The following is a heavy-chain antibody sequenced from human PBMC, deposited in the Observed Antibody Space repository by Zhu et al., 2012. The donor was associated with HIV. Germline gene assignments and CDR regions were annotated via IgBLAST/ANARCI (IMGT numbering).Heavy chain of an antibody. CDR3: ARAPDAVDI. CDR1: GASINSFF. J-gene: IGHJ3*02. V-gene: IGHV4-59*01. Sequence: QVQLQESGPGLVMPSETLSLTCSVSGASINSFFWSWIRQSPGKGLEWIGNIYYSGSTNYNPPLKSRVTISVDRSKKHFSLRLSSVTAADTAVYYCARAPDAVDIWGQGTMVTVSS. CDR2: IYYSGST.